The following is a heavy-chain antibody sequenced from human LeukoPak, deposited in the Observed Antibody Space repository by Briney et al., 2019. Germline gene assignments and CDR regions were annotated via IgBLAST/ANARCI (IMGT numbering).Heavy chain of an antibody. CDR2: ISAYNGNT. CDR1: GYTFTSYG. Sequence: GASVKVSCKASGYTFTSYGISWVRQAPGQGLEWMGWISAYNGNTNYAQKLQGRVTMTTDTSTSTAYMELRSLRSDDTAVYYCARDSLYDDFWSRKNTHFDYWGQGTLVTVSS. V-gene: IGHV1-18*01. J-gene: IGHJ4*02. CDR3: ARDSLYDDFWSRKNTHFDY. D-gene: IGHD3-3*01.